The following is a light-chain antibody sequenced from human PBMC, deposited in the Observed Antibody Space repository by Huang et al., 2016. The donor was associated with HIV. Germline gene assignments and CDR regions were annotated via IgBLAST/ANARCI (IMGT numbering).Light chain of an antibody. Sequence: EIVLTQSPGTLSLSQGERATLSCRASQSVSSSYLAWYQQKPGQAPRLLIYGASSRATGSPDRFSGSGSGTDFTLTISRLEPEDFEVYYCQQYGSSPYTFGQGTKLEIK. J-gene: IGKJ2*01. CDR2: GAS. CDR1: QSVSSSY. CDR3: QQYGSSPYT. V-gene: IGKV3-20*01.